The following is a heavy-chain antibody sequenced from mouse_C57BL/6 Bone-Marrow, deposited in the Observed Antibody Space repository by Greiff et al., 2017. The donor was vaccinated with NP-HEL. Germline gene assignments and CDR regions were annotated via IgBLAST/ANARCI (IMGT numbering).Heavy chain of an antibody. D-gene: IGHD2-3*01. J-gene: IGHJ1*03. V-gene: IGHV1-54*01. Sequence: VQLQQSGAELVRPGTSVKVSCKASGYAFTNYLIEWVKQRPGQGLEWIGVINPGSGGTNYNEKFKGKATLTADKSSSTAYRQLSSLTSEDSAVYFCARERGLYDGYFYWYFDVWGTGTTVTVSS. CDR1: GYAFTNYL. CDR2: INPGSGGT. CDR3: ARERGLYDGYFYWYFDV.